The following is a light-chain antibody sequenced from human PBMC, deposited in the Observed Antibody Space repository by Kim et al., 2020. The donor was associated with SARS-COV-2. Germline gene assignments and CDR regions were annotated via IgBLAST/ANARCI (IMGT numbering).Light chain of an antibody. CDR3: QVWDRSTGV. Sequence: SYELTQPLSVSVALGQTARITCGGNNIGSKNVHWYQQKPGQAPVLVIYRDSNRPSGIPERFSGSNSGNTATLTISRAQAGDEDDYYCQVWDRSTGVFGGG. J-gene: IGLJ3*02. CDR1: NIGSKN. CDR2: RDS. V-gene: IGLV3-9*01.